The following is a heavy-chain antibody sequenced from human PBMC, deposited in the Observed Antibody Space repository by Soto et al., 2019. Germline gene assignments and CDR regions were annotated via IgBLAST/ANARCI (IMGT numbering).Heavy chain of an antibody. CDR3: VRDKALERRGNEVFDY. Sequence: QVQLVESGGGVVQPGRSLRLSCAASGFTFSSYAMHWVRQAPGKGLEWVAVISYDGSNKYYADSVKGRFTISRDNSKNTLYLQMNSLRAEDTAVYYCVRDKALERRGNEVFDYWGQGTLVTVSS. CDR2: ISYDGSNK. J-gene: IGHJ4*02. V-gene: IGHV3-30-3*01. CDR1: GFTFSSYA. D-gene: IGHD1-1*01.